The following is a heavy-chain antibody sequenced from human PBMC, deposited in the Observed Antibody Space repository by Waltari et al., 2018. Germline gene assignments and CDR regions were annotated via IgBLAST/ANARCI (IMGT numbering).Heavy chain of an antibody. CDR3: ANGPYGDYEVGRPYYYYGMDV. V-gene: IGHV3-23*04. D-gene: IGHD4-17*01. CDR1: GFTFSSYA. CDR2: ISGSGGST. Sequence: EVQLVESGGGLVQPGGSLRLSCAASGFTFSSYAMSWVRPAPGKGLEWVSAISGSGGSTYYADSVKGRFTISRDNSKNTLYLQMNSLRAEDTAVYYCANGPYGDYEVGRPYYYYGMDVWGQGTTVTVSS. J-gene: IGHJ6*02.